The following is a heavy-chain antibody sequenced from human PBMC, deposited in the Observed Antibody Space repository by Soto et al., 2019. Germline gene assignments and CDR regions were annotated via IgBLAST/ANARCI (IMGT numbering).Heavy chain of an antibody. CDR3: TTASPVAGGGPL. CDR2: IKSKAAGGTT. D-gene: IGHD6-19*01. Sequence: EVQLVESGGGLVKPGGSLRLSCAASGFTFSEAWMNWVRQAPGKGLEWVGRIKSKAAGGTTDYVAPVKGRFTISRDDTTNALFLQMNSLKTEDTAVYYCTTASPVAGGGPLWGQGTLVPVSS. J-gene: IGHJ4*02. V-gene: IGHV3-15*07. CDR1: GFTFSEAW.